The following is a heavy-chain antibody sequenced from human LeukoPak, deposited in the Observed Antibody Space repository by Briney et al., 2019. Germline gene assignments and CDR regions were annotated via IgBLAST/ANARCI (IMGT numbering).Heavy chain of an antibody. CDR3: ARENWSNDY. D-gene: IGHD1-1*01. CDR2: ISQDGRTK. Sequence: PGGSLRLSCAASGFTFTTYSMTWVRQAPGKGLEWLANISQDGRTKYYADSVEGRFAISRDNAINSVFLQMNSVRAEDTAVYYCARENWSNDYWGQGTLVTVPS. J-gene: IGHJ4*02. V-gene: IGHV3-7*01. CDR1: GFTFTTYS.